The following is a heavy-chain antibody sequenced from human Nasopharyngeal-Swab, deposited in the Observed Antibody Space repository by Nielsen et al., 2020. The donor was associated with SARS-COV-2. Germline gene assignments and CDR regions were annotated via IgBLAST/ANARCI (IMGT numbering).Heavy chain of an antibody. Sequence: SVKASCKASGGTFSSYAISWVRQAPGQGLEWMGGIIPIFGTANYAQKFQGRVTITADESTSTAYMELSSLRSEDTAVYYCASANPTSDIVVVPAAKYYYYYYMDVWGKGTTVTVSS. CDR3: ASANPTSDIVVVPAAKYYYYYYMDV. CDR2: IIPIFGTA. CDR1: GGTFSSYA. V-gene: IGHV1-69*13. J-gene: IGHJ6*03. D-gene: IGHD2-2*01.